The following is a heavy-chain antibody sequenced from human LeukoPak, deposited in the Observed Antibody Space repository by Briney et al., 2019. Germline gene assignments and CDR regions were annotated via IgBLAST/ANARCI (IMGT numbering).Heavy chain of an antibody. CDR3: ARVGTYCSSTSCYSYYFDY. D-gene: IGHD2-2*01. Sequence: PGGSLRLSCAASGFTFDDYGMSWVRQAPGKGLEWVSGINWNGGSTGYADSVEGRFTISRDNAKNSLYLQMNSLRAEDTALYYCARVGTYCSSTSCYSYYFDYWGQGTLVTVSS. V-gene: IGHV3-20*04. CDR2: INWNGGST. J-gene: IGHJ4*02. CDR1: GFTFDDYG.